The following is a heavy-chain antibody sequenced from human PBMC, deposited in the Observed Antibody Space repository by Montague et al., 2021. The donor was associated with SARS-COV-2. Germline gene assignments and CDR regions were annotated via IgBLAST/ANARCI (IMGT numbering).Heavy chain of an antibody. Sequence: SETLSLTCSISGGSINSFYWNWIRQSPGKGLEWIGYVYYTGGTNYNPSLKGRATISVDTSKNRFSLTVGSVTAADTAVYYCARAGGGSSYNYYGLDVWGQGTTVTVSS. J-gene: IGHJ6*02. CDR1: GGSINSFY. D-gene: IGHD2-15*01. V-gene: IGHV4-59*01. CDR3: ARAGGGSSYNYYGLDV. CDR2: VYYTGGT.